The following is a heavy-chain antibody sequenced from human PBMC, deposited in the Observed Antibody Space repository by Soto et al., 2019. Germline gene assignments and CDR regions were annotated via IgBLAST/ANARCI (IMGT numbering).Heavy chain of an antibody. CDR1: GFTFSDYY. CDR3: ARTGTLRYFDPALI. J-gene: IGHJ3*02. Sequence: PGGSLRLSCAASGFTFSDYYMSWIRQAPGKGLEWVSYISSSGSTIYYADSVKGRFTISRDNAKNSLYLQMNSLRAEDTAVYNCARTGTLRYFDPALIWGQGTMVTVSS. D-gene: IGHD3-9*01. V-gene: IGHV3-11*01. CDR2: ISSSGSTI.